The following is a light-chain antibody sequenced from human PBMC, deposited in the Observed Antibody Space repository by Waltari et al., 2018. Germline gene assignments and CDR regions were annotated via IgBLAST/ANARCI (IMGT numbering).Light chain of an antibody. CDR1: SGHRLST. J-gene: IGLJ3*02. CDR2: IYGDGRH. CDR3: QTWAPGFNWV. V-gene: IGLV4-69*01. Sequence: QFVLTHVPSASASLAASVRLTCTLSSGHRLSTFPWHPHHPQKGPRYLMKIYGDGRHDKGGGIPDRFSGSSSGAERYLTISSLQSDDEADYYCQTWAPGFNWVFGGGTKLTVV.